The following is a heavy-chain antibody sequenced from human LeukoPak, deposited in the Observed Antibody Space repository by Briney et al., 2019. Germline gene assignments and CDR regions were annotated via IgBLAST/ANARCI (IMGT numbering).Heavy chain of an antibody. CDR2: IWYDGSNK. J-gene: IGHJ6*04. Sequence: GGSLRLSCAASGFTFSSYGIHWVRQAPGKGLEWVAVIWYDGSNKYYADSVKGRFTISRDNSKNTLSLQMNSLRAEDTAVYYRARDRAAAASSDYYYYGMDVWGKGTTVTVSS. CDR1: GFTFSSYG. D-gene: IGHD6-13*01. CDR3: ARDRAAAASSDYYYYGMDV. V-gene: IGHV3-33*01.